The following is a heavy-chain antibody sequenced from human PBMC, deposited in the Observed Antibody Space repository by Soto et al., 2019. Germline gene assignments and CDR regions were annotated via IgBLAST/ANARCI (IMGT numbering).Heavy chain of an antibody. V-gene: IGHV4-4*02. CDR1: GGSITNRNW. Sequence: SETLSLTCTVSGGSITNRNWWSWVRLPPAKGLEWIGDIYHAGSTKYNPSLERRVTMAVDTSNNQFALTLTSVTAADTAVYFCARGPPIVGNTTPLDSWGQGTLVTVSS. D-gene: IGHD2-21*01. J-gene: IGHJ4*02. CDR2: IYHAGST. CDR3: ARGPPIVGNTTPLDS.